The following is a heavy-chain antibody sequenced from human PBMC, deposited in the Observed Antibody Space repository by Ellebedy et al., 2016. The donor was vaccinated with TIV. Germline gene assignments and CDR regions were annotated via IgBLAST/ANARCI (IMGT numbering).Heavy chain of an antibody. CDR3: ARDRTDMGVDY. CDR1: GFTFSRSA. Sequence: GGSLRLXXAASGFTFSRSAMHWVRQAPGKGLEWVTVISYDGNNKYYTDSVKGRFTISRDNSKNTLYLQMNSLRAEDTAVYYCARDRTDMGVDYWGQGTLVTVSS. V-gene: IGHV3-30-3*01. CDR2: ISYDGNNK. D-gene: IGHD3-16*01. J-gene: IGHJ4*02.